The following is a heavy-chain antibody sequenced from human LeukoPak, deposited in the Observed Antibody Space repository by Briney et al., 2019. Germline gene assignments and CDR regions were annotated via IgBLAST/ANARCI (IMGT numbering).Heavy chain of an antibody. J-gene: IGHJ6*03. V-gene: IGHV3-23*01. CDR3: AKDVVLRFLEWSISPTNYYYMDV. Sequence: GGSLRLSCAASGFTFSSYAMSWVRQAPGKGLEWVSAISGSGGSTYYADSVKGRFTISRDNSKNTLYLQMSSLRAEDTAVYYCAKDVVLRFLEWSISPTNYYYMDVWGKGTTVTVSS. CDR1: GFTFSSYA. D-gene: IGHD3-3*01. CDR2: ISGSGGST.